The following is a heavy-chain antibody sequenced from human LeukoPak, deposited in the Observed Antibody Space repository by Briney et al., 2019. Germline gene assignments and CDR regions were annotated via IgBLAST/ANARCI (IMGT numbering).Heavy chain of an antibody. V-gene: IGHV3-21*01. CDR3: ARLVVSSWYHEVLLGRDY. CDR2: IFPSGGEI. Sequence: GGSLRLSCAASGFTFSAFAMLWVRQPPGKGLEWVSSIFPSGGEIHYADSVRGRFTISRDNAKNSLFLQMNSLRAEDTAVYYCARLVVSSWYHEVLLGRDYWGQGTLVTVSS. D-gene: IGHD6-13*01. J-gene: IGHJ4*02. CDR1: GFTFSAFA.